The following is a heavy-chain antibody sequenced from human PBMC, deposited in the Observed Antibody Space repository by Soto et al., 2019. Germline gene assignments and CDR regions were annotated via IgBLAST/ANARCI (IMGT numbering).Heavy chain of an antibody. J-gene: IGHJ5*02. V-gene: IGHV4-59*01. D-gene: IGHD2-8*01. CDR2: IFYSGST. Sequence: SETLSLTCTVSGDSISSDYWSWIRQPPGRGLEWIGYIFYSGSTNYNPSLKSRVTMSADRSKNHFSLNLTSVTAADTAVYYCARCLHCSNGGRFDPWGQGALVTVSS. CDR3: ARCLHCSNGGRFDP. CDR1: GDSISSDY.